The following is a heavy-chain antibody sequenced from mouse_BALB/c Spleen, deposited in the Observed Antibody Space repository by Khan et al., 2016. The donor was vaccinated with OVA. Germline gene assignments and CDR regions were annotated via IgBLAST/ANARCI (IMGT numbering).Heavy chain of an antibody. V-gene: IGHV3-2*02. CDR2: ISYSGST. J-gene: IGHJ2*01. CDR1: GYSITSGYG. Sequence: QLEESGPGLVKPSQSLSLTCTVTGYSITSGYGWNWIRQFPGNKLEWMGYISYSGSTNYNPSLKSRISITRDTSKKQFFLQLNSVTTEDTATYYCARTARIKYWGQSTTLTVSS. D-gene: IGHD1-2*01. CDR3: ARTARIKY.